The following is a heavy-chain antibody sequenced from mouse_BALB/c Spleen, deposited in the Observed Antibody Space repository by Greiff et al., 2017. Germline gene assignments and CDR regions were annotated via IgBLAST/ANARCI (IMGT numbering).Heavy chain of an antibody. V-gene: IGHV7-3*02. J-gene: IGHJ3*01. D-gene: IGHD4-1*01. CDR1: GFTFTDYY. CDR2: IRNKANGYTT. Sequence: EVKVVESGGGLVQPGGSLRLSCATSGFTFTDYYMSWVRQPPGKALEWLGFIRNKANGYTTEYSASVKGRFTISRDNSQSILYLQMNTLRAEDSATYYCARTGTWFAYWGQGTLVTVSA. CDR3: ARTGTWFAY.